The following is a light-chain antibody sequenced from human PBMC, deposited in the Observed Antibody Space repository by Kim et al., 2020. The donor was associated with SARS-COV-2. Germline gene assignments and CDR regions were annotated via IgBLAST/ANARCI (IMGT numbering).Light chain of an antibody. CDR2: GKN. Sequence: SSELTQDPAVSVALGQTARITCQGDSLRSYYATWYQQKPGQAPIVVIYGKNNRPSGIPDRFSGSSSGNTASLTITGTQAGDEADYYCNSRDSNDNVVFGGGTQLTVL. CDR1: SLRSYY. V-gene: IGLV3-19*01. CDR3: NSRDSNDNVV. J-gene: IGLJ2*01.